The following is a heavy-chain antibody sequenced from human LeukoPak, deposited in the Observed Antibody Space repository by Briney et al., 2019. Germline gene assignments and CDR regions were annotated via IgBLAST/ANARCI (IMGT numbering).Heavy chain of an antibody. CDR1: GFTFSSYA. J-gene: IGHJ4*02. Sequence: GGSLRLSCAASGFTFSSYAMSWVRQAPGKGLEWVSAISGSGGSTYYADSVKSRFTISRDNSKNTLYLQMNSLRAEDTAVYYCAKSSDYYGSGSGDYWGQGTLVTVSS. CDR2: ISGSGGST. V-gene: IGHV3-23*01. D-gene: IGHD3-10*01. CDR3: AKSSDYYGSGSGDY.